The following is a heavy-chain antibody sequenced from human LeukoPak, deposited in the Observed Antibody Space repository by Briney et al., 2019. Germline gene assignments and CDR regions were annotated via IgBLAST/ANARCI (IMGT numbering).Heavy chain of an antibody. J-gene: IGHJ6*03. Sequence: ASVKVSCKASGYTFTSYYMHWVRQAPGQGLEWMGIINPSGGSTSYAQKFQGRVTMTRDMSTSTVYMELRSLRSDDTAVYYCARYGYSSGWYYFYYYYYMDVWGKGTTVTVSS. CDR1: GYTFTSYY. CDR2: INPSGGST. V-gene: IGHV1-46*01. CDR3: ARYGYSSGWYYFYYYYYMDV. D-gene: IGHD6-19*01.